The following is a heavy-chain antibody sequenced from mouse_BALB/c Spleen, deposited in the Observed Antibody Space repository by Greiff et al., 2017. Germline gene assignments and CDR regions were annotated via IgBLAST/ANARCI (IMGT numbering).Heavy chain of an antibody. CDR2: INPSNGGT. J-gene: IGHJ2*01. CDR1: GYSFTRYY. Sequence: QVQLQQPGAELVKPGASVKLSCKASGYSFTRYYMYWVKQRPGQGLEWIGGINPSNGGTNFNEKFKSKATLTVDKSSSTAYMQLSSLTSEDSAVYYGTRGGNYYYLDYWGKGTTLTVSS. CDR3: TRGGNYYYLDY. D-gene: IGHD2-1*01. V-gene: IGHV1-53*01.